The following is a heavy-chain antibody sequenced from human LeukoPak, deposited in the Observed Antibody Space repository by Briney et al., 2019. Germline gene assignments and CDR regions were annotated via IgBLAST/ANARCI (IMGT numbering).Heavy chain of an antibody. V-gene: IGHV1-24*01. CDR2: FDREDGET. J-gene: IGHJ3*02. Sequence: ASVKVSCKVSGYTLTEFSMHWVRQAPGKGLEWMGGFDREDGETIYAQKFQGRVTITEDTSTDTAYMFLSSLRSEDTAVYYCATTGDSVSSWSRANVYLQDDAFDIWGQGTMVTVSS. CDR3: ATTGDSVSSWSRANVYLQDDAFDI. CDR1: GYTLTEFS. D-gene: IGHD6-13*01.